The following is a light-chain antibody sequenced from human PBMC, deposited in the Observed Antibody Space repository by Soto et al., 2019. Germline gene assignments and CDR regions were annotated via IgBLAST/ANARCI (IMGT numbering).Light chain of an antibody. CDR2: DAS. Sequence: AIQLTQSPSSLSSSVGDIVTITCRPSQGISSALAWYQQKPGKSPTLLIYDASSLESGVPSRFSRSASGTDFTLTISSLQTEDFATYYCQQFNSYPLTFGGGTKVEI. J-gene: IGKJ4*01. V-gene: IGKV1-13*02. CDR3: QQFNSYPLT. CDR1: QGISSA.